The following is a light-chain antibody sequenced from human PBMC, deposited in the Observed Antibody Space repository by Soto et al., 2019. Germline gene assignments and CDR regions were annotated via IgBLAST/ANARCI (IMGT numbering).Light chain of an antibody. CDR2: HAS. Sequence: AVQMTQSPSSLSASVGDRVTITCRASQGVGNDLAWYQLRPGKAPNLLIFHASTLQSGVPSRFSGSGSGTDFTLTISGLQPEDSATYYCLQDNYNPLTFGGGTKVDIK. J-gene: IGKJ4*01. CDR1: QGVGND. CDR3: LQDNYNPLT. V-gene: IGKV1-6*01.